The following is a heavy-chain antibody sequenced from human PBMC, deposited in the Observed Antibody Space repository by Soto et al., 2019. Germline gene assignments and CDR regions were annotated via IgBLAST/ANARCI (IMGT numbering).Heavy chain of an antibody. J-gene: IGHJ4*02. Sequence: QVQLQESGPGLVKPSQTLSLTCSVSGASISRGGDYWGWIRQHPVKGLEWIADMHYDGSTFYNPSLQSRVTISSDTSKNQFSLRVRSVTATDTAIYYCARTNVGHSTPRDFWGQVTMFTVSS. CDR1: GASISRGGDY. CDR3: ARTNVGHSTPRDF. CDR2: MHYDGST. V-gene: IGHV4-31*03. D-gene: IGHD1-26*01.